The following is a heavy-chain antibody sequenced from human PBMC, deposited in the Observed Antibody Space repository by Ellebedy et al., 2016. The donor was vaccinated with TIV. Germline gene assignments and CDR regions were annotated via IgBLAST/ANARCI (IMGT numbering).Heavy chain of an antibody. CDR1: GGTFSSYA. V-gene: IGHV1-69*13. J-gene: IGHJ5*02. CDR2: IIPIFGTA. CDR3: ARDEAAAGKTRGGFDP. D-gene: IGHD6-13*01. Sequence: AASVKVSCKASGGTFSSYAISWVRQAPGQGLEWMGGIIPIFGTANYAQKFQGRVTITADESTSTAYMELSSLRSEDTAVYYCARDEAAAGKTRGGFDPWGQGTLVTVSS.